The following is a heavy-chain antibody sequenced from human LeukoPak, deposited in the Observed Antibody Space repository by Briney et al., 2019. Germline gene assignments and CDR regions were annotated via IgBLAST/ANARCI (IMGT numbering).Heavy chain of an antibody. CDR2: IQGNGDNT. CDR1: GFTFSSYT. D-gene: IGHD5-24*01. Sequence: GGSETLSCLASGFTFSSYTMHWVRRAPGEGLEYVSGIQGNGDNTNHANFVKGRFAMSRDNSKNTLFLHTGSLRAEDMAVYYCVRDSKRWLELGVGRYFDY. V-gene: IGHV3-64*01. J-gene: IGHJ4*03. CDR3: VRDSKRWLELGVGRYFDY.